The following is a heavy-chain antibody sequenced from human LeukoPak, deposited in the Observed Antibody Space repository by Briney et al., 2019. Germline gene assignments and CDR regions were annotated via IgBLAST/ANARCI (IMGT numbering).Heavy chain of an antibody. V-gene: IGHV4-38-2*01. J-gene: IGHJ6*03. D-gene: IGHD4-17*01. CDR1: GYSVGSGYY. CDR2: IYRTGST. CDR3: ARTYGDYGTTYYYYYMDV. Sequence: SETLSLTCAVSGYSVGSGYYWAWIRQPPGKGLQWIGSIYRTGSTYYNPSLRSRVTLSLDTSYNQLSLRLRSVTAADTATYFCARTYGDYGTTYYYYYMDVWGPGTTVTVSS.